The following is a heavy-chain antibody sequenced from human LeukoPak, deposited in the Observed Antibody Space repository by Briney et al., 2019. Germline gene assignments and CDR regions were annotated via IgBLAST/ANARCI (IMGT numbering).Heavy chain of an antibody. CDR3: AKWGDYDVLTGYYDVGYFDY. J-gene: IGHJ4*02. CDR2: ITGSGGNT. CDR1: GFTFSNYA. Sequence: GGSLRLSCAASGFTFSNYAMSWVRQAPGKGLEWVSAITGSGGNTYYADSVKGRFTISRDNSKNTVFLQMNSLRAEDTAVYYCAKWGDYDVLTGYYDVGYFDYWGQGTLVTVSS. D-gene: IGHD3-9*01. V-gene: IGHV3-23*01.